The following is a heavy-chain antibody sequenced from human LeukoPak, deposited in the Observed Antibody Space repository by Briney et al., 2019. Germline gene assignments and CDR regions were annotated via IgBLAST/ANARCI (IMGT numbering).Heavy chain of an antibody. CDR1: RFNFRNYV. J-gene: IGHJ3*02. V-gene: IGHV3-23*01. D-gene: IGHD3-16*01. Sequence: GGSLRLSCAASRFNFRNYVMSSVRQAPGWGLEWLSLTNGTAASCDYAESLKGRFTNSRDNHRSTLHLEMNSLRADDLALYDCAKADATIGGGFDTWGQGTMVIVSS. CDR3: AKADATIGGGFDT. CDR2: TNGTAASC.